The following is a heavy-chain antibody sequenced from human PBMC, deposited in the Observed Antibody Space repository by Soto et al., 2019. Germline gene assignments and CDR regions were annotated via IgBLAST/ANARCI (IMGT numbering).Heavy chain of an antibody. CDR1: GYDFNSYS. CDR2: INGGIGNT. J-gene: IGHJ4*02. V-gene: IGHV1-3*01. Sequence: QVRLEQSRAEVKEPGASVKISCKASGYDFNSYSIHWLRQAPGQRPEYMGRINGGIGNTKFSQKFQDRLTISRDTSGSAMYMELSSLPSDDTGVYYCARSSVTIDGLDFWGQGTLVIVSS. CDR3: ARSSVTIDGLDF. D-gene: IGHD4-17*01.